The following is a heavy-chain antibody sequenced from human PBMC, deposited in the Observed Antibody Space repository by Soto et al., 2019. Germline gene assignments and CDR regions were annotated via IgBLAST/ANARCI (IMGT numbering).Heavy chain of an antibody. D-gene: IGHD3-9*01. J-gene: IGHJ3*02. Sequence: ASVKVSCKASGYTFTSYDINWVRQATGQGLEWMGWMNPNSGNTGYAQKFQGRVTMTRNTSISTAYMELSSLRSEDTAVYYCARDYDIYDAFDIWGQGTMVTVSS. CDR2: MNPNSGNT. CDR3: ARDYDIYDAFDI. CDR1: GYTFTSYD. V-gene: IGHV1-8*01.